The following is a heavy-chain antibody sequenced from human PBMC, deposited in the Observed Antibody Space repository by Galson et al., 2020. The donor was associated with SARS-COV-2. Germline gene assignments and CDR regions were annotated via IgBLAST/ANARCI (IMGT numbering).Heavy chain of an antibody. CDR1: GFTFSSYG. CDR3: AKDWTNYGGNSINGMDV. CDR2: ISYDGSNK. J-gene: IGHJ6*02. V-gene: IGHV3-30*18. Sequence: GGSLRLSCAASGFTFSSYGMHWVRQAPGKGLEWVAVISYDGSNKYYADSVKGRFTISRDNSKNTLYLQMNSLRAEDTAVYYCAKDWTNYGGNSINGMDVWGQGTTVTVSS. D-gene: IGHD4-17*01.